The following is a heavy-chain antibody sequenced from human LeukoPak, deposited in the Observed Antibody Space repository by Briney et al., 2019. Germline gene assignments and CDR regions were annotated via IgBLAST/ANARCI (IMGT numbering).Heavy chain of an antibody. V-gene: IGHV3-7*03. D-gene: IGHD1-1*01. J-gene: IGHJ4*02. Sequence: GGSLRLSCAASRFTFSNYGMHWVRQAPGKGLEWVATINQDESEKYYLDSVKGRFTISRDTAKNSLYLQMYSLTAEDTALYYCARYCTFRTCSGTKFDSWGPGTLVTVSS. CDR3: ARYCTFRTCSGTKFDS. CDR2: INQDESEK. CDR1: RFTFSNYG.